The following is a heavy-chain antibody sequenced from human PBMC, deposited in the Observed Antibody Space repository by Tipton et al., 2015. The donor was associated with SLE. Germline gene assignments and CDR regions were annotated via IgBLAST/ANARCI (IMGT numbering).Heavy chain of an antibody. J-gene: IGHJ4*02. Sequence: TLSLTCTVSGGSISSSYWSWIRQPPGKGLEWIGYIFYSGSTNYNPSLKSRVTISVDTSKNQFSLKLSSVTAADTAVYYCATYSSSWSSFDYWGQGTLVTVSS. CDR2: IFYSGST. CDR3: ATYSSSWSSFDY. V-gene: IGHV4-59*01. D-gene: IGHD6-13*01. CDR1: GGSISSSY.